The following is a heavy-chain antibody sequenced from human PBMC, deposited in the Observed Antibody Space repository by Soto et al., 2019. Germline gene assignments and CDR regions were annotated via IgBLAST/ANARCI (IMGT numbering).Heavy chain of an antibody. J-gene: IGHJ6*02. CDR1: GGSINYSY. Sequence: KASETLSLTCTVPGGSINYSYWTWIRQPPGKGLEWIGYISYTGSANYNASLKSRLTISVDTSKNQFSLKLSSVTAADTALYYCARVNYGDYYYGMDVWGQGTTVTVSS. CDR2: ISYTGSA. D-gene: IGHD4-17*01. V-gene: IGHV4-59*01. CDR3: ARVNYGDYYYGMDV.